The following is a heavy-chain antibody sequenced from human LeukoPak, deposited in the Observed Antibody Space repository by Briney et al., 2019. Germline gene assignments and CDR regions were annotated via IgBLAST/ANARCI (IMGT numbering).Heavy chain of an antibody. CDR2: INPNSGGT. CDR3: ARDALNYGHLSPFDS. D-gene: IGHD3-10*01. CDR1: GYTFIGYY. Sequence: GDSVKVSCKASGYTFIGYYMHWVRQAPGQGLEWMGWINPNSGGTNYAQKFQGRVTMTRDTSISTVYMEVSRLRSDDTAVYYCARDALNYGHLSPFDSWGQGTLVTVSS. J-gene: IGHJ4*02. V-gene: IGHV1-2*02.